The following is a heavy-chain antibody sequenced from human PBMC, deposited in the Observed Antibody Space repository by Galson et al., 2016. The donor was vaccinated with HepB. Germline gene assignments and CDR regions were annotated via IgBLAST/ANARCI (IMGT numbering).Heavy chain of an antibody. CDR1: GDTSQSMSSSSFT. V-gene: IGHV4-39*01. CDR3: VRRKGFDYWSGFRDAYGMDV. Sequence: EPLSLTCTVSGDTSQSMSSSSFTWGWIRQSPTTGLEWVGNIDYRGTTSYNPSLESRVTISLDTSKRQFSLKVASVTAADTAVYYCVRRKGFDYWSGFRDAYGMDVWGQGTTVIVSS. D-gene: IGHD3-3*01. J-gene: IGHJ6*02. CDR2: IDYRGTT.